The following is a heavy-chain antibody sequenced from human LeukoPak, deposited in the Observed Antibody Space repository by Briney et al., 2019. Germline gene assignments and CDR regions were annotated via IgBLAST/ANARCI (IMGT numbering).Heavy chain of an antibody. J-gene: IGHJ4*02. CDR2: INPNSGGT. V-gene: IGHV1-2*02. Sequence: ASVKVSCKASGYTFTGYYMHWVRQAPGQGLEWMGWINPNSGGTNYAQKFQGRVTMTRDTSISTAYMELSRLRSDDTAVYYCARVYSSPPFYYFDYWGQGTLVTVSS. D-gene: IGHD6-13*01. CDR3: ARVYSSPPFYYFDY. CDR1: GYTFTGYY.